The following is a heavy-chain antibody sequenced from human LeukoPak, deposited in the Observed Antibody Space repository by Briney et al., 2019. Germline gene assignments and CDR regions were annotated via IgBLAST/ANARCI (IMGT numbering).Heavy chain of an antibody. D-gene: IGHD3-22*01. CDR2: IRYDGSNK. CDR3: AKDLSDSSGYYMGD. J-gene: IGHJ4*02. V-gene: IGHV3-30*02. Sequence: GGSLRLSCAASGFTFSSYGMHWVRQAPGKGLEWVAFIRYDGSNKYYADSVKGRFTISRDNSKNTLYLQMNSLRAEDTAVYYCAKDLSDSSGYYMGDWGQGTLVTVSS. CDR1: GFTFSSYG.